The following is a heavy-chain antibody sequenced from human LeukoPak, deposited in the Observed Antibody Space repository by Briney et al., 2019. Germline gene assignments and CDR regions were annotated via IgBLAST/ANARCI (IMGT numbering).Heavy chain of an antibody. D-gene: IGHD1-7*01. V-gene: IGHV4-39*07. CDR2: IYHGGNT. CDR1: GDSVSSSFSY. CDR3: ARDLGGTTGKFDY. Sequence: KPSETLSLTCTVSGDSVSSSFSYWGWICQPPGKGLEWIGNIYHGGNTNHNPSLKSRVTISVDTSKNQFSLRLSSVTAADTAVYYCARDLGGTTGKFDYWGQGTLVTVSS. J-gene: IGHJ4*02.